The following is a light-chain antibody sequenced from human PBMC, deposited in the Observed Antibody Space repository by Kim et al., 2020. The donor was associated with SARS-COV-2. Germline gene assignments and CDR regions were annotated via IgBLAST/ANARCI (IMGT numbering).Light chain of an antibody. V-gene: IGKV3-20*01. CDR2: GAS. CDR1: QSVSSNY. J-gene: IGKJ2*01. Sequence: ENVLTQSPGTLSLSPGERATLSCRASQSVSSNYLAWYQHKPGQAPRLLIYGASSRATGIPDRFSGSGSGTDFTLTISRLEPEDFAVYFCQQYGSSPYTFGQGTKLEI. CDR3: QQYGSSPYT.